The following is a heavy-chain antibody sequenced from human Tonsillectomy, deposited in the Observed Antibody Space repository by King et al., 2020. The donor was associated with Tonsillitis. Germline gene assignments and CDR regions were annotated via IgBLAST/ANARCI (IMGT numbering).Heavy chain of an antibody. J-gene: IGHJ5*02. CDR2: ISYDGSDK. CDR1: GFPFSSFA. Sequence: VQLVESGGGVVQPGRSLRLSCAASGFPFSSFALHWVRQAPGKGLEWVAVISYDGSDKYYADSVKGRFTISRDDSKKTLYLQMNSLRSEDTAAYYCARDRNWNYAWGQGTLVTVSS. CDR3: ARDRNWNYA. V-gene: IGHV3-30*03.